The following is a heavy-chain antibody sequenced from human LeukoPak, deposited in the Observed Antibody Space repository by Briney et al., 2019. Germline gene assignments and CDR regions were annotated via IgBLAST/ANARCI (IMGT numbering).Heavy chain of an antibody. CDR2: IYTSGST. V-gene: IGHV4-61*02. Sequence: PSQTLSLTCTVSGGSISSGSYYWSWIRQPAGKGLEWIGRIYTSGSTNYNPSLKSRVTISVDTSKNQFSLKLSSVTAADTAVYYCARHLDRVGYGSGSYPYFDYWGQGTLVTVSS. CDR1: GGSISSGSYY. D-gene: IGHD3-10*01. CDR3: ARHLDRVGYGSGSYPYFDY. J-gene: IGHJ4*02.